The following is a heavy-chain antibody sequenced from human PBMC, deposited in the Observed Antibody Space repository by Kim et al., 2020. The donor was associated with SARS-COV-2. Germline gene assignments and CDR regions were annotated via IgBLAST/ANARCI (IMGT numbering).Heavy chain of an antibody. CDR2: ISGDGGST. Sequence: GGSLRLSCAASGFTFDDYAMHWVRQAPGKGLEWVSLISGDGGSTYYADSVKGRFTISRDNSKNSLYLQMNSLRTEDTALYYCAKDRGNPYYYYGMDVWGQGTTVTVSS. V-gene: IGHV3-43*02. D-gene: IGHD3-16*01. CDR3: AKDRGNPYYYYGMDV. J-gene: IGHJ6*02. CDR1: GFTFDDYA.